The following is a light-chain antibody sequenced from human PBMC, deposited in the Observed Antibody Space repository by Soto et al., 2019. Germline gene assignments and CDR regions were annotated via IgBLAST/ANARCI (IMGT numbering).Light chain of an antibody. V-gene: IGKV3-11*01. CDR1: QSVSSY. Sequence: VVLTQYPATLSFSPGERATLSCRASQSVSSYLAWYQQKPGQAPRLLIYDASNRATGIPARFSGSGSGTDFTLTISSLEPEDFAVYYCQQRSNWPTFGQGTKVDIK. CDR3: QQRSNWPT. CDR2: DAS. J-gene: IGKJ1*01.